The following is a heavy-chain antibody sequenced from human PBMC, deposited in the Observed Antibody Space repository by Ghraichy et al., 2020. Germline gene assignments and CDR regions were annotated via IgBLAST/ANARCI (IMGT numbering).Heavy chain of an antibody. Sequence: GGSLRLSCAASGFIVSSNYMSWVRQAPGKGLEWVSVIYTNDNTYYADSVKGRFTISRDNSKNTLYLQMNSLKTEDTAVYYCARDHNYAGNGMDVWGQGTTVSVSS. CDR3: ARDHNYAGNGMDV. D-gene: IGHD1-1*01. CDR1: GFIVSSNY. J-gene: IGHJ6*02. V-gene: IGHV3-53*05. CDR2: IYTNDNT.